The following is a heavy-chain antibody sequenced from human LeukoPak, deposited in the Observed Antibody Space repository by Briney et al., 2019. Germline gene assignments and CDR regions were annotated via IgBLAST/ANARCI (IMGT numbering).Heavy chain of an antibody. J-gene: IGHJ4*02. V-gene: IGHV5-51*01. D-gene: IGHD2-2*03. Sequence: GESLKISCKGSGYSFPTYWSAWVRQMPGKGLEWMGIIYPDESNIRYSPSFQGQVTISADKSISTAYLQWSSLKASDTAMYYCARPPSRGYSSSFEYWGQETLVTVSS. CDR1: GYSFPTYW. CDR2: IYPDESNI. CDR3: ARPPSRGYSSSFEY.